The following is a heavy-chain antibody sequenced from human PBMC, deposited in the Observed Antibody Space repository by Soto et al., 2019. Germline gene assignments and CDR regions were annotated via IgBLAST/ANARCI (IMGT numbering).Heavy chain of an antibody. CDR3: ARDIVVVVAATLYYFDY. J-gene: IGHJ4*02. CDR2: INAGNGNT. Sequence: ASVKVSCKASGYTFTGYYMHWVRQAPGQRLEWMGWINAGNGNTKYSQKFQGRVTITRDTSASTAYMELSSLRSEDTAVYYCARDIVVVVAATLYYFDYWGQGTLVTAPQ. CDR1: GYTFTGYY. D-gene: IGHD2-15*01. V-gene: IGHV1-3*01.